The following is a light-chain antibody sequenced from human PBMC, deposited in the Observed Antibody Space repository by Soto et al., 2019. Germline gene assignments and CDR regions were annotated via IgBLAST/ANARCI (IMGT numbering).Light chain of an antibody. Sequence: PVTQSTSSLSASVGDRVTILDQVSQDVSNYLKWYTQKLGKVPKRLIPSACSLETGVQSRFSGSRSGTYFSFTISSLQHENFATYCCRQYSKLITLGQGPGRE. CDR3: RQYSKLIT. CDR1: QDVSNY. CDR2: SAC. V-gene: IGKV1-33*01. J-gene: IGKJ5*01.